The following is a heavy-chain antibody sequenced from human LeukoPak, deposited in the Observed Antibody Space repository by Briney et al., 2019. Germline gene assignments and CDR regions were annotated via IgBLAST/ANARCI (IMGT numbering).Heavy chain of an antibody. CDR1: GGPIRTDGYY. J-gene: IGHJ4*02. CDR3: ARGNLEWLSLDY. Sequence: SETLSLTCTVSGGPIRTDGYYWSWIRQHPGKGLEWIGFIYYSGSTYYNPSLKSRVSISGDTSKNQFFLKLTSVIAADTAVYFCARGNLEWLSLDYWGQGTLVTVSS. D-gene: IGHD3-3*01. V-gene: IGHV4-31*03. CDR2: IYYSGST.